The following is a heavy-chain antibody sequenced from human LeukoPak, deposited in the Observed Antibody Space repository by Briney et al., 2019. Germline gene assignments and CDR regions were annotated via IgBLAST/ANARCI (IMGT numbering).Heavy chain of an antibody. J-gene: IGHJ4*02. D-gene: IGHD3-3*01. CDR3: ARGVHDFWSGFYFDY. CDR2: IYNGGST. CDR1: GFIVSSNH. Sequence: GSLRLSCAASGFIVSSNHMSWVRQAPGKGLEWVSVIYNGGSTYYADSVQGRFTISRDKSKNTLFLQMNSLRAEDTAVYYCARGVHDFWSGFYFDYWGQGTLVTVSS. V-gene: IGHV3-66*02.